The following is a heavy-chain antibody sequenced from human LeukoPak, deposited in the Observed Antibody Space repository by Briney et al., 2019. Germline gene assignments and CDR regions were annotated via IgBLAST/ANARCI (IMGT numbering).Heavy chain of an antibody. D-gene: IGHD4-17*01. J-gene: IGHJ4*02. CDR1: GFTFSYFT. V-gene: IGHV3-21*01. Sequence: GGSLRLSCTASGFTFSYFTMHWVRQAPGKGLEWVSIISSGSSAIFSADALKGRFTISRDDAKNLLYLDMNSLRAEDTAVYYCARGHTAVTRHFDFWGQGTLVTVSS. CDR2: ISSGSSAI. CDR3: ARGHTAVTRHFDF.